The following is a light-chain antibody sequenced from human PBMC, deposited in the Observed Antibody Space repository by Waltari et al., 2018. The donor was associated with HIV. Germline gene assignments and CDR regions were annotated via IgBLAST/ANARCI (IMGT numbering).Light chain of an antibody. CDR2: GNN. CDR3: ASWDDSLNGPV. Sequence: QSVLTQPPSTSGTPGQRVTISCSGSSPNIGSNTVSWFQQLPGKAPKVLIYGNNQRPSGVPDRFSGSKSGTSASLAIGGLQSEDEADYYCASWDDSLNGPVFGGGTTLTVL. J-gene: IGLJ2*01. CDR1: SPNIGSNT. V-gene: IGLV1-44*01.